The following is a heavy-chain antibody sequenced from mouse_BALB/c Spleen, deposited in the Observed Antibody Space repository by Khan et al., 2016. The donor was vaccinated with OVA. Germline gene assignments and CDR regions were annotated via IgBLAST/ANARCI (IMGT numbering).Heavy chain of an antibody. V-gene: IGHV1-7*01. J-gene: IGHJ2*01. CDR2: INPSTGYT. CDR1: GYTFINYW. D-gene: IGHD1-1*01. Sequence: QVQLKESGAELAKPGASVKMSCKASGYTFINYWILWVKQRPGQGLEWIGYINPSTGYTEYNQNFKDKATLTADKSSSTAYFQLSSLTSEDSAVYYCARRGLRWDFDYWGQGTTLTVSS. CDR3: ARRGLRWDFDY.